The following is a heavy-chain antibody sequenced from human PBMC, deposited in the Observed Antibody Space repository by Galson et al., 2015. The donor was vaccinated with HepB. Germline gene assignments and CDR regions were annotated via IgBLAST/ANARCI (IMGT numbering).Heavy chain of an antibody. D-gene: IGHD2-15*01. CDR2: ISAYNGNT. CDR1: GYTFTSYG. CDR3: ARKEWGFVQNQLYNWFDP. V-gene: IGHV1-18*01. Sequence: SVKVSCKASGYTFTSYGISWVRQAPGQGLEWMGWISAYNGNTNYAQKLQGRVTMTTDTSTSTAYMELRSLISDDTAVYYCARKEWGFVQNQLYNWFDPWGQGTLVTVSS. J-gene: IGHJ5*02.